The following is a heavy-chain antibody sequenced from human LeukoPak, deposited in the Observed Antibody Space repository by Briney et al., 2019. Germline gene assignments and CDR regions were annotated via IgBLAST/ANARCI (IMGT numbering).Heavy chain of an antibody. CDR3: AKSVEGPRAARDYYYGMDV. V-gene: IGHV3-9*01. CDR2: ISWNSGSI. J-gene: IGHJ6*02. D-gene: IGHD6-6*01. Sequence: QAGGSLRLSCAASGFTFDDYAMHWVRQAPGKGLEWVSGISWNSGSIGYADSVKGRFTISRDNAKNSLYLQMNSLRAEDTALYYCAKSVEGPRAARDYYYGMDVWGQGTTVTVSS. CDR1: GFTFDDYA.